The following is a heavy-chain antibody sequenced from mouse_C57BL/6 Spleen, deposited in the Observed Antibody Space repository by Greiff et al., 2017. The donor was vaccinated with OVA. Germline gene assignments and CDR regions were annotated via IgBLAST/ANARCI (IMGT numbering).Heavy chain of an antibody. CDR3: AREGISDYYGSSRYFDV. Sequence: DVKLVESGGGLVKPGGSLKLSCAASGFTFSSYAMSWVRQTPEKRLEWVATISDGGSYTYYPDNVKGRFTISRDNAKNNLYLQMSHLKSEDTAMYYCAREGISDYYGSSRYFDVWGTGTTVTVSS. J-gene: IGHJ1*03. CDR2: ISDGGSYT. CDR1: GFTFSSYA. D-gene: IGHD1-1*01. V-gene: IGHV5-4*01.